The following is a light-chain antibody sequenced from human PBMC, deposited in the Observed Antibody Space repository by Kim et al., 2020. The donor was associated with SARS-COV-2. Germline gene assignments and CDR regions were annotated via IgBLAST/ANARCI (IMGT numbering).Light chain of an antibody. Sequence: SPGERATLSCRASQSVSKYLAWYQQKPGQAPRLLICDTSDRATGVPARFSGSGSGTDFTLTISSLEPEDSAIYYCQLRGGWPPITFGQGTRLEIK. CDR3: QLRGGWPPIT. CDR2: DTS. CDR1: QSVSKY. V-gene: IGKV3-11*01. J-gene: IGKJ5*01.